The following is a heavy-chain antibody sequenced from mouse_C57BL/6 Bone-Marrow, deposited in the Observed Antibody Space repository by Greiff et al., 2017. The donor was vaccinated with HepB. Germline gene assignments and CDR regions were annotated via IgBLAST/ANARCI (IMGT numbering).Heavy chain of an antibody. J-gene: IGHJ4*01. D-gene: IGHD2-4*01. CDR2: IYPGSGST. CDR3: ARDYGEGYYAMDY. Sequence: QVQLKQPGAELVKPGASVKMSCKASGYTFTSYWITWVKQRPGQGLEWIGDIYPGSGSTNYNEKFKSKATLTVDTSSSTAYMQLSSLTSEDSAVYYCARDYGEGYYAMDYWGQGTSVTVSS. V-gene: IGHV1-55*01. CDR1: GYTFTSYW.